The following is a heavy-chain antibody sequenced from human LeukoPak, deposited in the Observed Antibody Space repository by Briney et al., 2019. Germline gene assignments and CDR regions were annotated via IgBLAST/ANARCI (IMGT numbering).Heavy chain of an antibody. Sequence: PSETLSLTCTVSGGSISGSHYYWGWIRQPPGKGLEWIGTMYYSGSTYYNPSLKSRVTMSVDTSNNQFSLKLSSVTAADTAVFFCAREGILGAIDYWGQGTLVTVSS. CDR3: AREGILGAIDY. V-gene: IGHV4-39*07. CDR2: MYYSGST. J-gene: IGHJ4*02. D-gene: IGHD1-26*01. CDR1: GGSISGSHYY.